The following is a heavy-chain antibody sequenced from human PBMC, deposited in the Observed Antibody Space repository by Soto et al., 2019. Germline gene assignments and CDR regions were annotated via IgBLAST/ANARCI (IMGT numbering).Heavy chain of an antibody. CDR2: IRSKANSYAT. V-gene: IGHV3-73*01. J-gene: IGHJ6*02. Sequence: GGSLRLSCAASGFTFSGSAMHWVRQASGKGLEWVGRIRSKANSYATAYAASVKGRFTISRDDSKNTADLQMNSLKTEDTAVYYCTRPSPEGSGYDYYYYGMDVWGQGTTVTVSS. D-gene: IGHD3-22*01. CDR3: TRPSPEGSGYDYYYYGMDV. CDR1: GFTFSGSA.